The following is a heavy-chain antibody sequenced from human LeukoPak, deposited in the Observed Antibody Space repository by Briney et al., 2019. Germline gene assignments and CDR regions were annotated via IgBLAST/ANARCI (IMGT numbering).Heavy chain of an antibody. D-gene: IGHD6-6*01. Sequence: GGSLRLSCAASGFTFSSYAMSWVRQAPGKGLEWVSAISGSGGSTYYADSVKGRFTISRDNSKNTLYLQMNSLRAEDTAVYYCAKDPRYSSSSSGGWFDPWGQGTPVTVSS. J-gene: IGHJ5*02. CDR2: ISGSGGST. V-gene: IGHV3-23*01. CDR3: AKDPRYSSSSSGGWFDP. CDR1: GFTFSSYA.